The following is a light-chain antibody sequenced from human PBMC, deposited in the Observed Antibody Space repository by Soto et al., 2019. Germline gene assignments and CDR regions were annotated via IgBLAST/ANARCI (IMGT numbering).Light chain of an antibody. J-gene: IGLJ1*01. CDR1: SGHVGAYDY. CDR2: EVS. Sequence: QSALTQPPSASGSPGQSVTISCTGTSGHVGAYDYVSWYQQHPGKAPKLMIYEVSKRPSGVPDRFSGSKSGDTASLTVSGHQADDEAGYDCCSLTGNNRNFGFGTGTKLTVL. CDR3: CSLTGNNRNFG. V-gene: IGLV2-8*01.